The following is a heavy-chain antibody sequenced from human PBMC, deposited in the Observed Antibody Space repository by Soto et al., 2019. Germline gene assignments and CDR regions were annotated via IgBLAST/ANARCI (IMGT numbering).Heavy chain of an antibody. CDR1: GFTFSSYS. CDR3: AREVRDTAVADFDY. Sequence: EVQLVESGGGLVQPGGSLRLSCAASGFTFSSYSMNWVRQAPGKRLEWLSYISSSISTMHYADSVKGRFTISRDNAKNSLYLQINSLRDEDTAVYYCAREVRDTAVADFDYWGQGTLVTVSS. CDR2: ISSSISTM. V-gene: IGHV3-48*02. J-gene: IGHJ4*02. D-gene: IGHD5-18*01.